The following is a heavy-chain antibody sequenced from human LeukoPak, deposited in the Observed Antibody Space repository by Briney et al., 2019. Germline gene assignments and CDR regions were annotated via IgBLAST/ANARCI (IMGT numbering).Heavy chain of an antibody. CDR3: ARAIGGGSYYYGMDV. V-gene: IGHV4-30-2*01. D-gene: IGHD2-15*01. CDR2: IYHSGST. CDR1: GGSISSGGYS. Sequence: SETLSLTCAVSGGSISSGGYSWSWIRQPPGKGLEWIGYIYHSGSTYYNPSLKSRVTISVDRSKNQFSLKLSSVTAADTAVYYCARAIGGGSYYYGMDVWGQGTTVTVSS. J-gene: IGHJ6*02.